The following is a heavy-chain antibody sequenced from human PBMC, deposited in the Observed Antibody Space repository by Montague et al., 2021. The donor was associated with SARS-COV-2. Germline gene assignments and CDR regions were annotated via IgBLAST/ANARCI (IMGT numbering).Heavy chain of an antibody. CDR1: GFTVGNNY. J-gene: IGHJ4*02. V-gene: IGHV3-66*01. CDR2: MYSGGST. Sequence: SLRLSCAVSGFTVGNNYMSWVRQAPGKGLEWVSLMYSGGSTYYADSVRGRFRISRDNPKNTVDLQMDSLRVEDTAIYYCARLDLIRASYYWGQGTLVTVSS. D-gene: IGHD3-10*01. CDR3: ARLDLIRASYY.